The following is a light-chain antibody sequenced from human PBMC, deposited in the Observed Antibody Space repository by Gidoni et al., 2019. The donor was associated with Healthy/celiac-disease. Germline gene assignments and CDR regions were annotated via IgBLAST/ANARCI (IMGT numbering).Light chain of an antibody. V-gene: IGLV1-51*01. CDR3: GTWDSSLSAVYV. CDR2: DNN. CDR1: SSNIGNHY. Sequence: QSVLTQPPSVSAAPGQKVTISCSGSSSNIGNHYVSCYQQLPGTAPKLLIYDNNKRPSVIPDRFSGSKSGTSATLGITGLQTGDEADYYCGTWDSSLSAVYVFGTGTKVTVL. J-gene: IGLJ1*01.